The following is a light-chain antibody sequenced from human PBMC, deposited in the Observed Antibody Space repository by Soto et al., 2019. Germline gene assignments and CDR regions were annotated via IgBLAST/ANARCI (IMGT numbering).Light chain of an antibody. J-gene: IGLJ1*01. CDR1: SSDVGSYDY. CDR3: CAYSTSGTHV. CDR2: DVN. V-gene: IGLV2-14*03. Sequence: LTQPASVSGSPGQSITFSCTGTSSDVGSYDYVSWHQQHPGKAPKLIIYDVNNRPSGVPSRFSGSKSGNTASLTISGLQTEDEADYYCCAYSTSGTHVFGTGTKVTVL.